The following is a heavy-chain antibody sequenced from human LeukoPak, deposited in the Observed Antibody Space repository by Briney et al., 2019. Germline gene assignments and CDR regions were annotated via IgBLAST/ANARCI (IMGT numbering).Heavy chain of an antibody. CDR2: LFPLTSDT. D-gene: IGHD6-13*01. J-gene: IGHJ4*02. V-gene: IGHV5-51*01. CDR1: GYNFDSYW. CDR3: ASRSRNRVPGNIAAAGTFRDSRDY. Sequence: GESLKISCKGSGYNFDSYWLAWVRHVPGKGLEWMGILFPLTSDTRYSPSFEGQVTISADQSITTASLHWSSLTASDTAMYYCASRSRNRVPGNIAAAGTFRDSRDYWGQGTLVTVSS.